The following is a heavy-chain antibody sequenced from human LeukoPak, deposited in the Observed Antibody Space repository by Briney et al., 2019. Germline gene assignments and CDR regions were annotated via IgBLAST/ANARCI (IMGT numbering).Heavy chain of an antibody. CDR3: TTSWPKVREGDQ. CDR1: GFSFSSYA. J-gene: IGHJ1*01. D-gene: IGHD3-10*01. CDR2: ISGGGEDT. V-gene: IGHV3-23*01. Sequence: GGSQRLSCAASGFSFSSYAMRWVRQAPGKGLEWLSEISGGGEDTHYADSVKGRFTISRDNSKNTLYLQMNSLRAEDTAVYYCTTSWPKVREGDQWGQGTLVTVS.